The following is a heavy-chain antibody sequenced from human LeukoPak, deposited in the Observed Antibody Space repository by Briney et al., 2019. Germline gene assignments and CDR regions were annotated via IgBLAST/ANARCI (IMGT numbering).Heavy chain of an antibody. J-gene: IGHJ6*02. V-gene: IGHV3-30*18. CDR2: ISYDGSNK. CDR1: GFTFSSYS. Sequence: GGSLRLSCAASGFTFSSYSMHWVRQAPGKGLEWVAVISYDGSNKYYADSVKGRFTISRDNSKNTLYLQMNSLRAEDTAVYYCAKELGALVSYYYYGTDVWGQGTTVTVSS. D-gene: IGHD2-21*01. CDR3: AKELGALVSYYYYGTDV.